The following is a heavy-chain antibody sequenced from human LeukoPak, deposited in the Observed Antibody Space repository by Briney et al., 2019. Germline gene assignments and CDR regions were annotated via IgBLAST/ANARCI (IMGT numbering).Heavy chain of an antibody. CDR2: IYSSGST. J-gene: IGHJ4*02. Sequence: SQTLSLTCTVSGGSTSSGGFYWSWIRQHPGKGLEWIGYIYSSGSTYYNPSLKSRVTISVDTSKNQFSLRLSSVTAADTAVYYCAREGSGFSSVDYWGQGTLVTVSS. CDR3: AREGSGFSSVDY. CDR1: GGSTSSGGFY. V-gene: IGHV4-31*03. D-gene: IGHD5-18*01.